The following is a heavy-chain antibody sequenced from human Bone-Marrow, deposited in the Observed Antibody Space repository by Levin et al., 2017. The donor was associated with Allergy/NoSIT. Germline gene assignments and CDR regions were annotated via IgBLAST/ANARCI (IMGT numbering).Heavy chain of an antibody. V-gene: IGHV2-5*02. CDR2: IFWDDNE. CDR1: DFSLTSTGVG. CDR3: AHNDSSVWLSGAFDF. Sequence: NVSGPTLVKPTQTLTLTCTFSDFSLTSTGVGVGWLRQPPGKALEWLALIFWDDNEYYSPSLQTRLTISTDPSKNHVVLTMTNMDPVDTATYYCAHNDSSVWLSGAFDFWGQGTLVTVSS. D-gene: IGHD6-19*01. J-gene: IGHJ4*02.